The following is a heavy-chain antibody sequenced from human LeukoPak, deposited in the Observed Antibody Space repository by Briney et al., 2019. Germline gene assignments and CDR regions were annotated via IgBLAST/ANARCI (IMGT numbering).Heavy chain of an antibody. CDR2: IYYSGST. J-gene: IGHJ4*02. CDR3: SGSYLGIDY. CDR1: GGSISSYY. D-gene: IGHD3-10*01. V-gene: IGHV4-59*12. Sequence: SETLSLTCTVSGGSISSYYWSWIRQPPGKGLEWIGYIYYSGSTNYNPSLKSRVTISVDTSKNQFSLKLSSVTAADTAVYYCSGSYLGIDYWGQGTLVTVSS.